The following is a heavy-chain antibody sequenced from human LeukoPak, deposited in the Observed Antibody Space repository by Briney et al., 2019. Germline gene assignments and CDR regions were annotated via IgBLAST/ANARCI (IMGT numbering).Heavy chain of an antibody. CDR1: GSTFSSYW. J-gene: IGHJ6*03. V-gene: IGHV3-7*01. D-gene: IGHD6-13*01. CDR2: IKQDGSEK. CDR3: ARDRWYMDV. Sequence: PGGSLRLSCAASGSTFSSYWMSWVRQAPGKGLEWVANIKQDGSEKYYVDSVKGRFTISRDNAKNSLYLQMNSLRAEDTAVYYCARDRWYMDVWGKGTTVTVSS.